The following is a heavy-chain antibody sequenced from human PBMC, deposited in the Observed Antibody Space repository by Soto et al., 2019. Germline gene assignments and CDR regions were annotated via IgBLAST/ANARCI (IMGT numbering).Heavy chain of an antibody. J-gene: IGHJ5*02. Sequence: SETLSLTCTVSSGSINTGGYYWGWIRHLPGEGLEWIGHIFYTGTAYYNPSLRSRVTVSIDTSANQFSLHMYSVTAADTAMYYCARRLDDTPETFFNWFDPWGQGILVTVSS. V-gene: IGHV4-31*03. D-gene: IGHD2-15*01. CDR3: ARRLDDTPETFFNWFDP. CDR1: SGSINTGGYY. CDR2: IFYTGTA.